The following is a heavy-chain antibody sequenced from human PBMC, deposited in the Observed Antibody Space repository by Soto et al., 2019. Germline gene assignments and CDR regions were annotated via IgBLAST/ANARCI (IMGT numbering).Heavy chain of an antibody. V-gene: IGHV1-18*01. CDR2: IRAYSGNT. D-gene: IGHD1-1*01. Sequence: QVQLVQSGAEVKKPGASVKVSCKASGYTFTTKGFSWVPQPPGQGREWMGWIRAYSGNTNYAQNLQGRVTLTTDTSPDTAYIGLRSLTSDDSAVDYCVRTYSNNWNAAYFDYWGQGTLLIVSS. J-gene: IGHJ4*02. CDR1: GYTFTTKG. CDR3: VRTYSNNWNAAYFDY.